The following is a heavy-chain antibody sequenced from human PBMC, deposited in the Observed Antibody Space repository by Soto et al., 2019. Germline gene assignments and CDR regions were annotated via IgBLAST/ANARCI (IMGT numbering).Heavy chain of an antibody. V-gene: IGHV4-4*02. CDR1: SGSVFSSNW. CDR3: ASHLVMAGTRGFDH. D-gene: IGHD6-19*01. J-gene: IGHJ4*02. Sequence: QVQLQESGPGLVKPSGTLSLTCAVSSGSVFSSNWWSWVRLPPGKGLEWIGETRNSGGANYNPSLKSRVTIPVDRSRNHIFLELSSEPAADTAVYYCASHLVMAGTRGFDHWGLGTLVTVSS. CDR2: TRNSGGA.